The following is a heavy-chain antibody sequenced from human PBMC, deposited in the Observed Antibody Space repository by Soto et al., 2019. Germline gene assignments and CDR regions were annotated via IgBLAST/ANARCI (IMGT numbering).Heavy chain of an antibody. CDR3: ARDSAYGDYHYFDY. CDR2: ISSSGSTI. CDR1: GFTFSSYE. D-gene: IGHD4-17*01. J-gene: IGHJ4*02. Sequence: PGWSLRLSCAASGFTFSSYEMNWVRQAPGKGLEWVSYISSSGSTIYYADSVKGRFTISRDNAKNSLYLQMNSLRAEDTAVYYCARDSAYGDYHYFDYWGQGTLVTVSS. V-gene: IGHV3-48*03.